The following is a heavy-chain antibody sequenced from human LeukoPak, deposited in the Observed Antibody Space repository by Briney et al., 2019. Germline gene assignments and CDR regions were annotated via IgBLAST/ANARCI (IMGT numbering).Heavy chain of an antibody. D-gene: IGHD1-26*01. V-gene: IGHV4-61*01. J-gene: IGHJ5*02. CDR1: NGSVSSGSHY. CDR2: ISNSGNT. CDR3: ARTMGVATSWFDP. Sequence: ETLSLSCIASNGSVSSGSHYWSWVRQPRGKGLEWIRYISNSGNTAYNPSLKRRVTISIDTSKNQFSLKLNSVTAAETATFYCARTMGVATSWFDPWGRGILVTVSS.